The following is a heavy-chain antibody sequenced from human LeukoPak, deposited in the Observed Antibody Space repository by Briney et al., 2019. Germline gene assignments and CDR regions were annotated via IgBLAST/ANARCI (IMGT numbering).Heavy chain of an antibody. CDR3: ARESYSRYYYFDY. CDR1: DVSLSTGYYY. Sequence: SETLSLTCTVSDVSLSTGYYYWNWIRQPQGQGLEWIGYISYSGSTYYNTSLKSRVAISVDSSKNQFSLKLTLLTAADTAVYYCARESYSRYYYFDYWGQGTLVTVSS. D-gene: IGHD6-13*01. CDR2: ISYSGST. V-gene: IGHV4-30-4*01. J-gene: IGHJ4*02.